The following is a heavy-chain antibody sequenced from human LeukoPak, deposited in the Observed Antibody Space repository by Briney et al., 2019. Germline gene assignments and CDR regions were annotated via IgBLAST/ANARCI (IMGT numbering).Heavy chain of an antibody. Sequence: ASVKVSCKASGYTFTSYGISWVRQAPGQGLEWMGWISAYNGNTNYAQKLQGRVTMTTDTSTSTAYMELRSLRSDDTAVYYGARDIGLNSRSGSSYDYWGQGTLVTVSS. D-gene: IGHD3-10*01. J-gene: IGHJ4*02. CDR2: ISAYNGNT. V-gene: IGHV1-18*01. CDR3: ARDIGLNSRSGSSYDY. CDR1: GYTFTSYG.